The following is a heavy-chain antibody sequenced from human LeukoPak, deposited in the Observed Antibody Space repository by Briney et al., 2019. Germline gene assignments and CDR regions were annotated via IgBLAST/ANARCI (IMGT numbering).Heavy chain of an antibody. Sequence: QTGGSLRLSCAASGFTFSNAYMNWVRQAPGKGLEWVSYISSSSSTIYYADSVKGRFTISRDNAKNSLYLQMNSLRDEDTAVYYCARDSRRLDSSSFSYYYYGMDVWGQGTTVTVSS. D-gene: IGHD6-13*01. V-gene: IGHV3-48*02. CDR3: ARDSRRLDSSSFSYYYYGMDV. J-gene: IGHJ6*02. CDR1: GFTFSNAY. CDR2: ISSSSSTI.